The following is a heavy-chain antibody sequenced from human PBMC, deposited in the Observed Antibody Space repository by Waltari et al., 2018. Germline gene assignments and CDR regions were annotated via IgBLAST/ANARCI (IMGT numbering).Heavy chain of an antibody. Sequence: EVQLVASGGVWVQPGGYLRLSCVLSEFTFRRSWMAWVRQAPGKGLEWLATINPDGSGKYYVDSVKGRFTVSRDNAKNSLYLQMSSLRVEDTAVYYCTTDRWFGYFDYWGQGTLVTVSS. CDR2: INPDGSGK. D-gene: IGHD3-10*01. J-gene: IGHJ4*02. V-gene: IGHV3-7*01. CDR1: EFTFRRSW. CDR3: TTDRWFGYFDY.